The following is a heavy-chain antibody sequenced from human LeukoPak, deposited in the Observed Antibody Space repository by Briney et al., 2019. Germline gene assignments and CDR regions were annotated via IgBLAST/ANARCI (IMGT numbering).Heavy chain of an antibody. D-gene: IGHD2-8*01. J-gene: IGHJ4*02. CDR1: GFTYSSYA. CDR2: ISYDGSNK. V-gene: IGHV3-30-3*01. Sequence: GGALRLSCAASGFTYSSYAMHWVRQAPGKELEWVAVISYDGSNKYYADSVKGRFTISRDNSKNTLYLQMNSLRAEDTAVYYCAKDRVSGLIVLMRTANEFWGQGTLVTVSS. CDR3: AKDRVSGLIVLMRTANEF.